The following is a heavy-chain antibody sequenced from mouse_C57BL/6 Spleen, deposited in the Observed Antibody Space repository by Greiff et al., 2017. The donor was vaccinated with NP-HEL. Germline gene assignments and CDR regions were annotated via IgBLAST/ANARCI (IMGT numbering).Heavy chain of an antibody. CDR1: GYSFTDYN. V-gene: IGHV1-39*01. CDR3: AREGLMMVTTLFAY. D-gene: IGHD2-3*01. J-gene: IGHJ3*01. CDR2: INPNYGTT. Sequence: VQLQQSGPELVKPGASVKISCKASGYSFTDYNMNWVKQSNGKSLEWIGVINPNYGTTRYNQKFKGKATLTVDQSSSTAYMQLNSLTSEDSAVYYCAREGLMMVTTLFAYWGQGTLVTVSA.